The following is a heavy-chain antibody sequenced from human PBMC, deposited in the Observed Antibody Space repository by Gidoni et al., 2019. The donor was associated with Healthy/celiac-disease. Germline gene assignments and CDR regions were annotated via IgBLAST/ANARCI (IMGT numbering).Heavy chain of an antibody. J-gene: IGHJ6*02. CDR1: AGSISSSSYY. V-gene: IGHV4-39*01. D-gene: IGHD3-16*01. CDR2: IYYSGST. CDR3: ARLLLRFYGMDV. Sequence: QLQLQESGPGLVKPSETLSLTCTVSAGSISSSSYYWGWIRQPPGKGLEWIGSIYYSGSTYYNPSLKSRVTISVDTSKNQFSLKLSSVTAADTAVYYCARLLLRFYGMDVWGQGTTVTVSS.